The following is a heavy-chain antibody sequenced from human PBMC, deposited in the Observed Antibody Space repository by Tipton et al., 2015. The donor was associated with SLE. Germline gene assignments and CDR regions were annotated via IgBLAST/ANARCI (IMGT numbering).Heavy chain of an antibody. CDR1: GGSFSGYY. CDR3: ARSGPPMLRDRLLGAFDI. J-gene: IGHJ3*02. D-gene: IGHD2-8*01. CDR2: INHSGST. Sequence: TLSLTCAVYGGSFSGYYWSCIRQPPGKGLEWIGEINHSGSTNYNPSLKSRVTMSLDTSKNQFSLKLSSVTAADTAVYYCARSGPPMLRDRLLGAFDIWGQVTLVTVSS. V-gene: IGHV4-34*01.